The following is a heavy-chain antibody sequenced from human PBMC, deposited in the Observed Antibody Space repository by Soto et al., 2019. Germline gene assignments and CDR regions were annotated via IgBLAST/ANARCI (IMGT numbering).Heavy chain of an antibody. V-gene: IGHV1-18*01. J-gene: IGHJ4*02. CDR2: ISAYSGST. CDR3: ARDFTKSSSWPYYFDY. CDR1: GYTFTTYG. D-gene: IGHD6-13*01. Sequence: ASVKVSCKASGYTFTTYGISWVRQAPGQGLEWMGWISAYSGSTKFAQKLQGRVTMTTDTSTTTAYMELRSLTSDDSAVYYCARDFTKSSSWPYYFDYWGQGTLVTVSS.